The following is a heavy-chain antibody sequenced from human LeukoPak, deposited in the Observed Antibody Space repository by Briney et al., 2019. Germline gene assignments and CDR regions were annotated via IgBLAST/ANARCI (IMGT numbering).Heavy chain of an antibody. J-gene: IGHJ4*02. CDR1: GFTLSSNN. D-gene: IGHD3-3*01. CDR2: ISSSSSYI. V-gene: IGHV3-21*01. Sequence: GGSLRLSCAASGFTLSSNNMNWVRQGPGKGLEWVSSISSSSSYIYYADSVKGRFTISRDNAKNSLYLQMNSLRAEDTAVYYCARDHDFWSVTDYWGQGTLVTVSS. CDR3: ARDHDFWSVTDY.